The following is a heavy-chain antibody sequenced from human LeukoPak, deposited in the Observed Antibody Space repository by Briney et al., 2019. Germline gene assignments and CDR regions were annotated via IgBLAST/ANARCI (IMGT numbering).Heavy chain of an antibody. D-gene: IGHD3-22*01. CDR1: GGSISSSSYY. CDR2: INHSGST. V-gene: IGHV4-39*07. CDR3: AGMIVVVSAIPRYYGMDV. Sequence: SSETLSLTCTVSGGSISSSSYYWSWIRQPPGKGLEWIGEINHSGSTNYNPSLKSRVTISVDTSKNQFSLKLSSVTAADTAVYYCAGMIVVVSAIPRYYGMDVWGQGTTVTVSS. J-gene: IGHJ6*02.